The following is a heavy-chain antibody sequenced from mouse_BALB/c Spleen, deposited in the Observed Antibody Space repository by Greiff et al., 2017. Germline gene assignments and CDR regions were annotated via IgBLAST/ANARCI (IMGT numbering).Heavy chain of an antibody. J-gene: IGHJ3*01. CDR3: ARGVSTMITTGSSGFAY. Sequence: EVHLVESGPGLVKPSQSLSLTCTVTGYSITSYYAWNWIRQFPGNTLEWMGSISYSGSTSYNPSLKSRISITRDTSKNQFFLQLNSVTTEDTATYYCARGVSTMITTGSSGFAYWGQGTLVTVSA. V-gene: IGHV3-2*02. D-gene: IGHD2-4*01. CDR2: ISYSGST. CDR1: GYSITSYYA.